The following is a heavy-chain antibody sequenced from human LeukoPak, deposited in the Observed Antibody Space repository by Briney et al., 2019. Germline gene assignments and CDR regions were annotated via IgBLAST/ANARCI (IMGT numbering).Heavy chain of an antibody. CDR1: GFTFSDYY. D-gene: IGHD3-16*02. CDR3: ASAGFGGVIVNLDY. Sequence: GGSLRLSCAASGFTFSDYYMSWIRQAPGKGLEWVSYISSSGSTIYYADSVKGRFTISRDNAKNSLYLQVNSLRAEDTAVYYCASAGFGGVIVNLDYWGQGTLVTVSS. V-gene: IGHV3-11*04. J-gene: IGHJ4*02. CDR2: ISSSGSTI.